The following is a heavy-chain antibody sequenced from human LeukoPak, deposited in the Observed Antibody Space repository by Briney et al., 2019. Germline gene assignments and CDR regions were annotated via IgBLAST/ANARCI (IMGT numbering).Heavy chain of an antibody. CDR2: ISYDGSNK. CDR3: AKLWFGDGTMDV. Sequence: GGSLRLSCAASGFTFSSYGMHWVRQAPGKGLEWVAVISYDGSNKYYADSVKGRFTISRDNSKNTLYLQMNSLRAEDTAVYYCAKLWFGDGTMDVWGKGTTVTVSS. J-gene: IGHJ6*04. D-gene: IGHD3-10*01. CDR1: GFTFSSYG. V-gene: IGHV3-30*18.